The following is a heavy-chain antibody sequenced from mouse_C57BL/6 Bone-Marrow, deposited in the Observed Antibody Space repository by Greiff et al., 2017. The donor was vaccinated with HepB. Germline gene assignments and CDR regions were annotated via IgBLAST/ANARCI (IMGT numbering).Heavy chain of an antibody. D-gene: IGHD1-1*01. J-gene: IGHJ2*01. V-gene: IGHV1-82*01. Sequence: VQLQQSGPELVKPGASVKISCKASGYAFSSSWMNWVKQRPGKGLEWIGRIYPGDGDTNYNGKFKGKATLTADKSSSTAYMQLSSLTSEDSAVYFCARKGYGSSYHYWGQGTTLTVSS. CDR3: ARKGYGSSYHY. CDR2: IYPGDGDT. CDR1: GYAFSSSW.